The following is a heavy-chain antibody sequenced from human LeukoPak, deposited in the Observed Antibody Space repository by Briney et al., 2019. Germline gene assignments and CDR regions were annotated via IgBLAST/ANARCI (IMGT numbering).Heavy chain of an antibody. CDR1: GGSIRSHY. CDR2: MFHSGSP. J-gene: IGHJ4*02. Sequence: SETLSLTCTVSGGSIRSHYWTWIRQPPGKGLEWIGYMFHSGSPNYNPSLKSRLTISIDTSKNQFSLRLSSVTAADTAVYCCANGDYYGAGRAHYWGQGILVTVSS. CDR3: ANGDYYGAGRAHY. D-gene: IGHD3-10*01. V-gene: IGHV4-59*11.